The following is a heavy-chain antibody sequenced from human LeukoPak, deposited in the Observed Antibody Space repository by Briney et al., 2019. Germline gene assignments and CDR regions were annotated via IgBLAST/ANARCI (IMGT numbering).Heavy chain of an antibody. Sequence: SETLSLTCAASGYSISNGYYWVWIRQPPGRGLEWIGGLYHSDSAYYNTSLRSRVSMSVDTSKNQFSLTLSFVTAADTAVYYCARQHDSYYYYYIDVWGSGTTVTVSS. CDR1: GYSISNGYY. CDR3: ARQHDSYYYYYIDV. V-gene: IGHV4-38-2*01. CDR2: LYHSDSA. J-gene: IGHJ6*03.